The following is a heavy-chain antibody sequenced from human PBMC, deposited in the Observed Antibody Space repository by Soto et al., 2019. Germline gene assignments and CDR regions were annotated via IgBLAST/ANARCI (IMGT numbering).Heavy chain of an antibody. Sequence: PSETLSLTCTVSGGSISSYYWRWIRQPPGKGLEWIGYIYYGGSTNYNPSLKSRVTISVDTSKNQFSLKLSSVTAADTAVYYCARRYGGTFDYWGQGTLVTVSS. CDR2: IYYGGST. J-gene: IGHJ4*02. CDR3: ARRYGGTFDY. CDR1: GGSISSYY. V-gene: IGHV4-59*08. D-gene: IGHD2-15*01.